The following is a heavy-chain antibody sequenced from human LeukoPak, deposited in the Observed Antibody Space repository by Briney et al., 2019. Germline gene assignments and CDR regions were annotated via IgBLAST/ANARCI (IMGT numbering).Heavy chain of an antibody. Sequence: ASVKVSCKASGYTFTDHYMHWVRQAPGQGLEWMGIINPVGGGTTYAQHFQGRVTMTRDTSTSTVYMELRSLRSEDTAVYYCARTMVTLFDYWGQGTLVTVSS. CDR1: GYTFTDHY. J-gene: IGHJ4*02. CDR2: INPVGGGT. V-gene: IGHV1-46*01. D-gene: IGHD4-23*01. CDR3: ARTMVTLFDY.